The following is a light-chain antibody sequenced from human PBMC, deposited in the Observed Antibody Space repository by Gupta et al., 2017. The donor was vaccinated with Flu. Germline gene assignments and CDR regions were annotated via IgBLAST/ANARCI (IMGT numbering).Light chain of an antibody. J-gene: IGLJ3*02. CDR2: YKADAYN. CDR3: MTWPGSDYCV. V-gene: IGLV5-45*01. Sequence: TLRSGINVGTYRIDWYQQKPGSPPQSLQTYKADAYNQQGSGVPSRFSLSNAASANAASLTISGLQSEDEADYYCMTWPGSDYCVFGDGTKLTVL. CDR1: SGINVGTYR.